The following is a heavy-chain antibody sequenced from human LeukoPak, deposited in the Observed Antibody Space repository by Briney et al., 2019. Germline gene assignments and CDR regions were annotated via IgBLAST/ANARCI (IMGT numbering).Heavy chain of an antibody. CDR3: ARRAGYGSARAYADWPDP. V-gene: IGHV5-51*01. J-gene: IGHJ5*02. CDR2: IAPGDPAT. Sequence: GESLKISCKTSGFTFTAYWIVWVRQVPGKGLESVGMIAPGDPATRYSPSFQGQVTMSADKSHTTAYLEWDSLKASDTAIYYCARRAGYGSARAYADWPDPWGQGTLVTVSS. CDR1: GFTFTAYW. D-gene: IGHD3-10*01.